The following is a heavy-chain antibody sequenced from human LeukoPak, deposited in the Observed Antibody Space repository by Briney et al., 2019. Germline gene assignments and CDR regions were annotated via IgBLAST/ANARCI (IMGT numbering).Heavy chain of an antibody. J-gene: IGHJ3*02. CDR3: ARGEYFDI. D-gene: IGHD2/OR15-2a*01. CDR1: GGSFSGYY. CDR2: INHSGST. V-gene: IGHV4-34*01. Sequence: SETLSLTCAVYGGSFSGYYWSWIRQPPGKGLEWIGEINHSGSTNYNPSLKSRVTTSVDTSKNQFSLKLSSVTAADKAVYYCARGEYFDIWGQGTMVTVSS.